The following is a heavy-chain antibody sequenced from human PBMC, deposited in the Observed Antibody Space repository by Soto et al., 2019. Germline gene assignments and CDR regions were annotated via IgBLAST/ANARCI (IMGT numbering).Heavy chain of an antibody. Sequence: QITLKESGPTLVKPTQTLTLTCSFSGFSLSTSGVGVGWIRQPPGKALECLAVIFWDDDKRYSPSLKSRLTTTKDTSKNQVVLTMTNMDPVDTAPYYCAHRPYYGDYGGSFDYWGQGTLVTVSS. J-gene: IGHJ4*02. CDR1: GFSLSTSGVG. V-gene: IGHV2-5*02. D-gene: IGHD4-17*01. CDR2: IFWDDDK. CDR3: AHRPYYGDYGGSFDY.